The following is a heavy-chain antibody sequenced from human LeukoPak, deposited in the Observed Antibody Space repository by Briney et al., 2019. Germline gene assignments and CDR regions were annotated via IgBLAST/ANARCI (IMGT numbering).Heavy chain of an antibody. CDR2: IWYDGSKK. J-gene: IGHJ4*02. D-gene: IGHD6-13*01. CDR3: AKDRWVAAAGTSSPFDY. V-gene: IGHV3-33*06. Sequence: GGSLRLSCAASGFTFSNYGMHWVRQAPGKGLEWVADIWYDGSKKYYADSVRGRFTISRDSSKNTLNLQMNSLRAEDTAVYYCAKDRWVAAAGTSSPFDYWGQGTLVTVSS. CDR1: GFTFSNYG.